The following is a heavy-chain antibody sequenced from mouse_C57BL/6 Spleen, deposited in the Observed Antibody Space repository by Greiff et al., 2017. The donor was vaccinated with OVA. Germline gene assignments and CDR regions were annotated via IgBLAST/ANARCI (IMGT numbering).Heavy chain of an antibody. V-gene: IGHV1-64*01. CDR1: GYTFTSYW. D-gene: IGHD3-3*01. CDR2: IHPISGST. CDR3: AKAGTGDFDY. Sequence: QVQLQQPGAELVKPGASVKLSCKASGYTFTSYWMHWVKQRPGQGLEWIGMIHPISGSTNYNEKFKSKATLTVDKSSSTAYMQLSSLTSEDSAVYYCAKAGTGDFDYWGQGTTLTVSS. J-gene: IGHJ2*01.